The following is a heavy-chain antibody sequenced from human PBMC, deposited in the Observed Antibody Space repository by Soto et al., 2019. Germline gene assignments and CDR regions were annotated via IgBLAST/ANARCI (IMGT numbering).Heavy chain of an antibody. CDR1: GYSLTSYW. D-gene: IGHD4-17*01. CDR2: IDPSDSYT. J-gene: IGHJ3*02. CDR3: AREGGDTAAFDI. Sequence: LAESLNISFTGSGYSLTSYWISWVRQMPGTGLEWMGRIDPSDSYTNYSPSFQGHVTISADKSISTAYLQWSSLKASDTAMYYCAREGGDTAAFDIWGQGTMVTVS. V-gene: IGHV5-10-1*01.